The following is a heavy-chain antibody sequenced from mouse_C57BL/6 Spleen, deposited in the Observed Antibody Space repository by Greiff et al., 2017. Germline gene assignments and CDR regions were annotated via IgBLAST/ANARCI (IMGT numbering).Heavy chain of an antibody. Sequence: EVQLQQSGPELVKPGASVKISCKASGYSFTGYYMNWVKQSPEKSLEWIGEINPSTGGTTYNQKFKAKATLTVDKSSSTAYMQLKSLTSEDSAVYYCARGGSRWLSYWGQGTLVTVSA. CDR3: ARGGSRWLSY. V-gene: IGHV1-42*01. J-gene: IGHJ3*01. CDR1: GYSFTGYY. CDR2: INPSTGGT.